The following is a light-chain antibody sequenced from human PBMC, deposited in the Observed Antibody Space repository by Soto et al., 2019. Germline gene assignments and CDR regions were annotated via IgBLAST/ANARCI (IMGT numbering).Light chain of an antibody. CDR2: GAS. Sequence: EIVMTQSPATLSVSPGERATLSCRASQTVSRNLAWYQQKPGQAPRLLIYGASSRATGIPDRFSGSGSGTDFTLTISRLEPEDFAVYYCQQYGSSPRTFGQGTKVEIK. V-gene: IGKV3-20*01. J-gene: IGKJ1*01. CDR1: QTVSRN. CDR3: QQYGSSPRT.